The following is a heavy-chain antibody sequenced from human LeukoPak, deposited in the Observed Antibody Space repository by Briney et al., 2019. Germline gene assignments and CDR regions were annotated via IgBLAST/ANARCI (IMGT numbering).Heavy chain of an antibody. J-gene: IGHJ5*02. CDR1: GFTFSSYG. V-gene: IGHV3-30*18. CDR3: AKDFRPLRCPYNWFDP. CDR2: ISYDGSNK. Sequence: GGSLRLSCAASGFTFSSYGMHWVRQAPGKGLEWVAVISYDGSNKYYADSVKGRFTISRDNSKNTLYLQMNSLRAEDTAVYYCAKDFRPLRCPYNWFDPWGQGTLVTVSS. D-gene: IGHD4-17*01.